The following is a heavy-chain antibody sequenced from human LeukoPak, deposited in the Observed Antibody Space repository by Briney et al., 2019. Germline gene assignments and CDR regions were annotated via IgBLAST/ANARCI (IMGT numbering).Heavy chain of an antibody. Sequence: SETLSLTCTVSGGSISTGSYYWSWIRQPAGKGLEWIGRIYTSGSTNYNPSPKSRVTISVDTSKNQFSLKLSSVTAADTAVYYCARDGSLIWFDPWGQGTLVTVSS. CDR3: ARDGSLIWFDP. V-gene: IGHV4-61*02. J-gene: IGHJ5*02. CDR2: IYTSGST. CDR1: GGSISTGSYY.